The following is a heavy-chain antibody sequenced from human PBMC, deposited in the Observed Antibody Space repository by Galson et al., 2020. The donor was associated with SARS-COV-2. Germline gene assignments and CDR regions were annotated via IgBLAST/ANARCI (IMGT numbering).Heavy chain of an antibody. D-gene: IGHD3-16*01. V-gene: IGHV4-61*02. CDR2: IYISGTT. Sequence: SETLSLTCTVSGDSISSGNYHWSWIRQPAGKGLEWIGRIYISGTTNYNPSLKSRVTMSIDTSKNQFSLKLDSVTAADTAVYYCTRGRVEGGSWGFGFKHFDYWGQGTLVTVSS. CDR3: TRGRVEGGSWGFGFKHFDY. CDR1: GDSISSGNYH. J-gene: IGHJ4*02.